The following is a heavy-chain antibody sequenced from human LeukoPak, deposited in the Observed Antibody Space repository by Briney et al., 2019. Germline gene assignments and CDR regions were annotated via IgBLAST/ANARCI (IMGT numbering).Heavy chain of an antibody. Sequence: ASVKVSCKASGYTFTNYGITWVRQAPGQGLDWVGWSSAYKGNTKYAQNLQGRVSMTTDTSTTTAYMELRSLTSDDTAVYYCARATVDTSMGTFDYWGQGTLVTVSS. V-gene: IGHV1-18*01. CDR3: ARATVDTSMGTFDY. D-gene: IGHD5-18*01. CDR1: GYTFTNYG. CDR2: SSAYKGNT. J-gene: IGHJ4*02.